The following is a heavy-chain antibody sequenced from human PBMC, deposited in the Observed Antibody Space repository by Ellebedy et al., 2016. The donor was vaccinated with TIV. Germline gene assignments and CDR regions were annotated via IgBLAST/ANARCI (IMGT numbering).Heavy chain of an antibody. V-gene: IGHV3-30*04. J-gene: IGHJ4*02. CDR2: VTYNGKDT. D-gene: IGHD3-10*01. Sequence: GGSLRLXXAAPNFHFHEDAMHWVRQAPGKGLEWVALVTYNGKDTYYADSVRGRFTISRDNSKSTVYLQMRSLNTNDAAVYFCARARTLGSGSSLDHWGQGTLVTVSS. CDR1: NFHFHEDA. CDR3: ARARTLGSGSSLDH.